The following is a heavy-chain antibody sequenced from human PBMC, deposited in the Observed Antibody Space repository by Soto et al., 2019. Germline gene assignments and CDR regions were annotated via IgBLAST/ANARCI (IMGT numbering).Heavy chain of an antibody. CDR3: ARARIAVAGTAAFDI. CDR1: GFTFSSYG. Sequence: QVQLVESGGGVVQPGRSLRLSCAASGFTFSSYGMHWVRQAPGKGLEWVAVIWYDGSNKYYADSVKGRFTISRDNSKNTLYLQMNRLRAEDTAVYYCARARIAVAGTAAFDIWGQGTMVTVSS. CDR2: IWYDGSNK. J-gene: IGHJ3*02. V-gene: IGHV3-33*01. D-gene: IGHD6-19*01.